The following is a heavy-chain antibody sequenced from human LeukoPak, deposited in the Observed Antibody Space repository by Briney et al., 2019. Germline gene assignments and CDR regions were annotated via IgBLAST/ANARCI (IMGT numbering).Heavy chain of an antibody. Sequence: SKTRSLTCTVSGGSISSYYCSWSRQPAGKGLEWILRIYTSVSTNYNPSLKSRVTMSVDTSKNQFSLKLSSVTAADTAVYYCARVGFGAAGTRWFDPWGQGTLVTVSS. CDR2: IYTSVST. CDR3: ARVGFGAAGTRWFDP. D-gene: IGHD6-13*01. V-gene: IGHV4-4*07. J-gene: IGHJ5*02. CDR1: GGSISSYY.